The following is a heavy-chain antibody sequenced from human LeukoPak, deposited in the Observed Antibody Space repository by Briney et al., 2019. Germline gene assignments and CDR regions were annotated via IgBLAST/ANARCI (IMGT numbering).Heavy chain of an antibody. CDR1: GFTFSSHD. CDR3: VRGGVWGISSNWFEE. J-gene: IGHJ5*02. Sequence: GGSLSRSCAASGFTFSSHDMHWVRQAAGQGLEWVSGFIPAGDRYYAESVKGRFTISRDNAESSLYLQMNSLRVGDTAVYYCVRGGVWGISSNWFEEWGQGVLVTVSA. V-gene: IGHV3-13*04. CDR2: FIPAGDR. D-gene: IGHD7-27*01.